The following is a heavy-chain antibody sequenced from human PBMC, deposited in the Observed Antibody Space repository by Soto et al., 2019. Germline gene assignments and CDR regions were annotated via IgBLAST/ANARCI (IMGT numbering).Heavy chain of an antibody. J-gene: IGHJ4*02. V-gene: IGHV1-46*03. CDR1: GYTFTSYY. CDR3: SRGYPPRDQLGNLQGAF. D-gene: IGHD1-1*01. CDR2: INPSGGNT. Sequence: QVQLVQSGAEVMQPGASVKVSCKASGYTFTSYYIQWVRQAPGQGLEWMGIINPSGGNTNYAQKCEGRLTMTRDTSTSSVYMELSRLLSEDTAIYYCSRGYPPRDQLGNLQGAFWRQGTLVNVSS.